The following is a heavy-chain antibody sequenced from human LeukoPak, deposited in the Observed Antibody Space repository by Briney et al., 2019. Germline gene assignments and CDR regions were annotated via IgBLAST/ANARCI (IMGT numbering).Heavy chain of an antibody. CDR1: GFSLSTFW. V-gene: IGHV3-7*04. Sequence: GGSLRLSCTASGFSLSTFWMNWVRQAPGKGREWVDNIKHDGSVKYYVDSVKGRFPIYRDNAMQSLYLQMNSLRAEDTAVYYCAGGVSYWGRGTLVTVSS. J-gene: IGHJ4*02. CDR3: AGGVSY. CDR2: IKHDGSVK.